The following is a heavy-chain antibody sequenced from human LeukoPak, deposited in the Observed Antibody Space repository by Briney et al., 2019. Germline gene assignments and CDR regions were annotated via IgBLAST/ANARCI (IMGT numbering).Heavy chain of an antibody. CDR1: GCTFTGYY. J-gene: IGHJ4*02. V-gene: IGHV1-2*02. CDR3: ARVVTTLIRPSGSYHYSFDY. D-gene: IGHD1-26*01. Sequence: GASVKVSCKASGCTFTGYYMHWVRQAPGQGLEWMGWINPNSGGTNYAQKFQGRVTMTRDTSISTAYMELSRLRSDDTAVYYCARVVTTLIRPSGSYHYSFDYWGQGTLVTVSS. CDR2: INPNSGGT.